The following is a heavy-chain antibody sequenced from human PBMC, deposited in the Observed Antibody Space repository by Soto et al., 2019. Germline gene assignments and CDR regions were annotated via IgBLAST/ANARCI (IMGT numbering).Heavy chain of an antibody. CDR1: GGTFSSYA. CDR3: ARVAGGAAAGTPPLLY. V-gene: IGHV1-69*01. Sequence: QVQLVQSGAEVKKPGSSVKVSCKASGGTFSSYAISWVRQAPGQGLEWMGGIIPIFGTANYAQKFQGRVTITADESTSTAYMELSSLISEDTAVYYCARVAGGAAAGTPPLLYWGQGTLVTVSS. CDR2: IIPIFGTA. D-gene: IGHD6-13*01. J-gene: IGHJ4*02.